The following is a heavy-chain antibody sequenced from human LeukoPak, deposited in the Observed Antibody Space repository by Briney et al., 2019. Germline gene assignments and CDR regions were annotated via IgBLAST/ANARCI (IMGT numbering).Heavy chain of an antibody. CDR2: IYYSGST. V-gene: IGHV4-59*01. D-gene: IGHD5-24*01. CDR1: GGSISSYY. J-gene: IGHJ5*02. Sequence: SETLSLTCTVSGGSISSYYWSWIRQPPGKGLEWIGYIYYSGSTNYNPSLKSRVTISVDTSKNQFSLKLSSVTAADTAVYYCARSGRRWLQLGPWGQGTLVTVSS. CDR3: ARSGRRWLQLGP.